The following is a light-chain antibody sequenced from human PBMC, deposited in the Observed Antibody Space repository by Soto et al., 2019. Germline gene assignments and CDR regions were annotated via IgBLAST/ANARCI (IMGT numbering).Light chain of an antibody. CDR1: SSDVGLYNF. Sequence: QSVLTQPPSASGSPGQSVTISCTGTSSDVGLYNFVSWYQQHPGKAPKLTIYDVTKRPSGVPDRFSGSKSGNTASLTVSGLQAEDEADYYCSSYAGFNQVIFGGGTKVTVL. CDR3: SSYAGFNQVI. V-gene: IGLV2-8*01. CDR2: DVT. J-gene: IGLJ2*01.